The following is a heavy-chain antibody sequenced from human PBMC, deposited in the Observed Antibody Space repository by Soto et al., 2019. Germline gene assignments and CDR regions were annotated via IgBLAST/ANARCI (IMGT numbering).Heavy chain of an antibody. J-gene: IGHJ5*02. CDR1: GYSISSGYH. CDR2: VHYSGNT. Sequence: SETLSLTCTVSGYSISSGYHWAWIRQPPGKGLEWLGSVHYSGNTYYNPSLESRLTISVDKSKNQFSLNLSSVTAADTAGYYCARQDRVVAEGRWFDPWGQGTLVTVSS. D-gene: IGHD2-15*01. V-gene: IGHV4-38-2*02. CDR3: ARQDRVVAEGRWFDP.